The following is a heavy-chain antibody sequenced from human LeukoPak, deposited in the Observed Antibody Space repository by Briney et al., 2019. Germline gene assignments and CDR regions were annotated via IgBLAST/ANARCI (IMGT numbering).Heavy chain of an antibody. CDR1: GYTFTGYY. CDR2: INPNSGDT. CDR3: ARVDYAFDY. V-gene: IGHV1-2*02. D-gene: IGHD4-17*01. Sequence: ASVTVSCKASGYTFTGYYMHWVRQAPGQGLEWMGWINPNSGDTNYAQQFQGRVTMTRDTSFTTVYMEVSRLTSDDTAVYYCARVDYAFDYWGQGTLVTVSS. J-gene: IGHJ4*02.